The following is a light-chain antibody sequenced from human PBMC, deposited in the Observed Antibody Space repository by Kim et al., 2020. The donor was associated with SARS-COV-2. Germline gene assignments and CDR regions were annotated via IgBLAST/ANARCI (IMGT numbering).Light chain of an antibody. Sequence: QPVLTQSPSASASLGASVKLTCTLSSGHSSYAIAWHQQQPEKGPRYLMKLNSDGSHSKGDGIPDRFSGSSSGAERYLTISSLQSEDEADYYCQTWGTGIVVFGGETQLTVL. V-gene: IGLV4-69*01. J-gene: IGLJ2*01. CDR1: SGHSSYA. CDR3: QTWGTGIVV. CDR2: LNSDGSH.